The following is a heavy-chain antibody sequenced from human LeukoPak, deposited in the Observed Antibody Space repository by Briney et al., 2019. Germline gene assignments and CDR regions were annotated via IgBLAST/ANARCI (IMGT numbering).Heavy chain of an antibody. CDR1: GFSFSDHY. Sequence: GGSLRLSCAASGFSFSDHYMDWVRQAPGKGLEWVSAISGSGGSTYYADSVKGRFTISRDNSKNTLYLQMNSLRAEDTAVYYCAKVGPSRGDFDYWGQGALVTVSS. J-gene: IGHJ4*02. CDR3: AKVGPSRGDFDY. V-gene: IGHV3-23*01. D-gene: IGHD6-19*01. CDR2: ISGSGGST.